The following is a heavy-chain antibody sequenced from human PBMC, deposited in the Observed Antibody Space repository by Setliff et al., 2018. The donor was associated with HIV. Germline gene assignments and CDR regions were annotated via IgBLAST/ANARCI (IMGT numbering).Heavy chain of an antibody. CDR2: INHSGSA. J-gene: IGHJ5*02. CDR3: ARHIRGQQLNWFDP. Sequence: PSETLSLTCAVYGGSFSNYYWSWIRQAPGKGLEWIGEINHSGSATYNPSLKSRVTISLDTPNNQFFLNMESVTAADTAVYYCARHIRGQQLNWFDPWGQGTLVTVSS. V-gene: IGHV4-34*01. D-gene: IGHD6-13*01. CDR1: GGSFSNYY.